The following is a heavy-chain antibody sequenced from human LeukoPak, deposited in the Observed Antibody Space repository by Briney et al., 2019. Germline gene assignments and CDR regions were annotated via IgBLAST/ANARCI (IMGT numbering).Heavy chain of an antibody. CDR3: ARVKVGSTGFFDY. J-gene: IGHJ4*02. D-gene: IGHD1-26*01. Sequence: GGSLRLSCAASGFTFSSYSMNWVRQAPGKGLEWVSSISSSSSYIYYADSVKGRFTISRDNAKNSLYLQMNSLRAEDTAVYYCARVKVGSTGFFDYWGQGTLVTVSS. CDR2: ISSSSSYI. CDR1: GFTFSSYS. V-gene: IGHV3-21*01.